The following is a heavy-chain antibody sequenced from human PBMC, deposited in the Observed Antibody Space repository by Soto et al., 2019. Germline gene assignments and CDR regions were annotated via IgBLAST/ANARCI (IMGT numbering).Heavy chain of an antibody. CDR1: GGSISSYY. V-gene: IGHV4-4*07. CDR2: IYTSGST. J-gene: IGHJ4*02. D-gene: IGHD3-16*02. Sequence: SETLSLTCTVSGGSISSYYWSWIRQPAGKGLEWIGRIYTSGSTNYNPSLKSRVTMSVDTSKNQFSLKLSSVTAADTAVYYCARDSSDYVWGSYRPSYFDYWGQGTLVTVSS. CDR3: ARDSSDYVWGSYRPSYFDY.